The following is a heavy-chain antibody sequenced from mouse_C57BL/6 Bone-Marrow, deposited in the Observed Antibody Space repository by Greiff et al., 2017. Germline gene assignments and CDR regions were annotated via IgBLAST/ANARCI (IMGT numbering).Heavy chain of an antibody. D-gene: IGHD1-1*01. Sequence: VKLMESGPELVKPGASVKISCKASGYAFSSSWMNWVKQRPGKGLEWIGRIYPGDGDTNYNGKFKGKATLTADKSSSTAYMQLSSLTSEDSAVYFCARGTTVSPYFDYWGQGTTLTVSS. CDR3: ARGTTVSPYFDY. CDR1: GYAFSSSW. J-gene: IGHJ2*01. CDR2: IYPGDGDT. V-gene: IGHV1-82*01.